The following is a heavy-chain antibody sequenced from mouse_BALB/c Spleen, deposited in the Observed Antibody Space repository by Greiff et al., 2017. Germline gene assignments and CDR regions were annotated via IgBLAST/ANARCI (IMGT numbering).Heavy chain of an antibody. CDR3: ARGDDGYKAMDY. J-gene: IGHJ4*01. CDR1: GYTFTDYA. Sequence: QVQLQQSGAELVRPGVSVKISCKGSGYTFTDYAMHWVKQSHAKSLEWIGVISTYYGDASYNQKFKGKATMTVDKSSSTAYMELARLTSEDSAIYYCARGDDGYKAMDYWGQGTSVTVSS. CDR2: ISTYYGDA. D-gene: IGHD2-3*01. V-gene: IGHV1S137*01.